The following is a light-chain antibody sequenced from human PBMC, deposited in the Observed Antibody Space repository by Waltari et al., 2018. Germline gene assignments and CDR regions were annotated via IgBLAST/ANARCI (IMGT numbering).Light chain of an antibody. CDR1: QSVRSN. CDR2: GAS. V-gene: IGKV3-15*01. Sequence: EIVMTQSPATLSVSPGERATLSCRASQSVRSNFAWYQQKPGQAPRLLIYGASNGATGVPARFSGSGSGTDFALTISSLQSEDFAIYYCQQYNNWPPVFTFGPGTRVDIK. J-gene: IGKJ3*01. CDR3: QQYNNWPPVFT.